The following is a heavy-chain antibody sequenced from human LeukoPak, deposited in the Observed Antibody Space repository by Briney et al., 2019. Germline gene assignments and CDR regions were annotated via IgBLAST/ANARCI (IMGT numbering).Heavy chain of an antibody. J-gene: IGHJ4*02. CDR1: GITFSYCT. CDR2: IIPIFGTA. V-gene: IGHV1-69*05. D-gene: IGHD3-22*01. CDR3: AREPVPRSSGLQY. Sequence: ASVKVSCKAPGITFSYCTISWVRQAPGQGLEWMGRIIPIFGTADYAQKFQGRVTMTTDESTSTAYMELSSLRSEDTAVYYCAREPVPRSSGLQYWGQGTLVTVSS.